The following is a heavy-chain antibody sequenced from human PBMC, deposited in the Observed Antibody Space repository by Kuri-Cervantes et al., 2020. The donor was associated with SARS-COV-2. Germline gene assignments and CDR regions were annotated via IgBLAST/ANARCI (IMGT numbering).Heavy chain of an antibody. J-gene: IGHJ4*02. V-gene: IGHV2-5*01. CDR1: GFSLSTSGVG. D-gene: IGHD2-2*01. CDR2: IYWNDDK. CDR3: AHTLVVPDFDY. Sequence: SGPTLVKPTQTLTLTCTFSGFSLSTSGVGVGWIRQPPGKALEWLALIYWNDDKRYSPSLKSRLTITKDTSKNQVVPTMTNMDPVDTATYYCAHTLVVPDFDYWGQGTLVTVSS.